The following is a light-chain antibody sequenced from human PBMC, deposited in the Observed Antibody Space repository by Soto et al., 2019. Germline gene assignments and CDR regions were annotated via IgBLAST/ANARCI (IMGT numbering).Light chain of an antibody. Sequence: EIVLTQSPATLSLSPGERATLSCRTSQSVSKYFAWYQQKPGRAPSLLIYDASSRATGIPARFIGSGSGTDFTLTISSLEPEDFAIYYCQQRSNWPITFGQGTRLEMK. CDR2: DAS. CDR1: QSVSKY. V-gene: IGKV3-11*01. CDR3: QQRSNWPIT. J-gene: IGKJ5*01.